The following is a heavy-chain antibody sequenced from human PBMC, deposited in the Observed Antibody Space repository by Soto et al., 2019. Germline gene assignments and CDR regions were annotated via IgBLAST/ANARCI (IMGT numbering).Heavy chain of an antibody. V-gene: IGHV4-30-4*01. CDR3: ARDQSLSPWASIAASPYYYGMDV. Sequence: PSETLSLTCTFSVVSISSGDYYCSWIRQPPWKGLEWIGYIYYSGSTYYNPSLKSRVTISVDTSKNQFSLKLSSVTAADTAVYYCARDQSLSPWASIAASPYYYGMDVLGEGTTVIVSS. D-gene: IGHD6-6*01. CDR1: VVSISSGDYY. CDR2: IYYSGST. J-gene: IGHJ6*01.